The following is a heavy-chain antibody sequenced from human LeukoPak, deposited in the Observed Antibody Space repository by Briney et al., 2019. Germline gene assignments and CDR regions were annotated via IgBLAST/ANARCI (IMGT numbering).Heavy chain of an antibody. CDR3: ARGYGDSTPIDY. D-gene: IGHD4-17*01. V-gene: IGHV4-59*01. J-gene: IGHJ4*02. Sequence: SETLSLTCTVSGGSISSYYWSWIRQPPGKGLEWIGYIYYSGSTYYNPSLRSRVTTSVDTSKNQFSLKLSSVTAADTAVYYCARGYGDSTPIDYWGQGTLVTVSS. CDR1: GGSISSYY. CDR2: IYYSGST.